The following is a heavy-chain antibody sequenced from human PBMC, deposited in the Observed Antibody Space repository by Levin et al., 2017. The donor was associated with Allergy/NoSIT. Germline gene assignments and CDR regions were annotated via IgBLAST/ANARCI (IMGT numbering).Heavy chain of an antibody. Sequence: GESLKISCAASGFTFGSYAMNWVRQSPGKGLEWVSTISGSGGYTYYADSVKGRFTISRDNSKNTLYLQMNSLRAEDTAVYYCAKDDSGYDSWGGPFDYWGQGTLVTVSS. CDR3: AKDDSGYDSWGGPFDY. D-gene: IGHD5-12*01. CDR2: ISGSGGYT. J-gene: IGHJ4*02. V-gene: IGHV3-23*01. CDR1: GFTFGSYA.